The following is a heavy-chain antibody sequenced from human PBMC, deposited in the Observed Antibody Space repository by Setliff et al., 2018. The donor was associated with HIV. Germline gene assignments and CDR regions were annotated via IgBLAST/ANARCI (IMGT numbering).Heavy chain of an antibody. J-gene: IGHJ4*02. Sequence: SETLSLTCTVSGDSISSYYWSWIWQPPEKGLEWIGYIYYSGSTNYNPSLKSRVTISVDTSKNQFSLKLSSVTAADTAVYYCARQVGNKVLFDSWGQGTLVTVS. V-gene: IGHV4-59*01. CDR2: IYYSGST. D-gene: IGHD7-27*01. CDR3: ARQVGNKVLFDS. CDR1: GDSISSYY.